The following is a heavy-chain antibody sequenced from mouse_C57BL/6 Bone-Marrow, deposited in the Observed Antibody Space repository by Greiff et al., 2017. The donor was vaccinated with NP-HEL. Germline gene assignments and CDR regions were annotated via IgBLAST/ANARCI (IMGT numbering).Heavy chain of an antibody. CDR3: ATDYGSSPYYFDY. D-gene: IGHD1-1*01. CDR1: GYTFTSYW. Sequence: QVQLQQSGAELVKPGASVKLSCKASGYTFTSYWMHWVKQRPGRGLEWIGRIDPNSGGTKYNEKFKSKATLTVDKPSSTAYMQLSGLTSEDSAVYYCATDYGSSPYYFDYWGQGTTLTVSS. V-gene: IGHV1-72*01. CDR2: IDPNSGGT. J-gene: IGHJ2*01.